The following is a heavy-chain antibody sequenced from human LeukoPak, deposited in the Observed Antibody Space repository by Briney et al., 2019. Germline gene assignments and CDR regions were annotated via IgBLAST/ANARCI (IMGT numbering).Heavy chain of an antibody. Sequence: GGSLRLSCAASGFTFSSYGMHWVRQAPGKGLEWVAVISYDGSNKYYADSVKGRFTISRDNSKNTLYLQMNSLRAEDTAVYYCAKDISGGRAVAGYYYGMDVWGQGTTVTVSS. CDR3: AKDISGGRAVAGYYYGMDV. D-gene: IGHD6-19*01. CDR1: GFTFSSYG. J-gene: IGHJ6*02. V-gene: IGHV3-30*18. CDR2: ISYDGSNK.